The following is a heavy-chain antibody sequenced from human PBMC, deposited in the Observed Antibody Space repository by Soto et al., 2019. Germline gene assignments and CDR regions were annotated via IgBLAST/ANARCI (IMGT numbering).Heavy chain of an antibody. D-gene: IGHD2-8*01. V-gene: IGHV1-69*13. Sequence: SVKVSCKASGYTFTGYYIHWLRQAPGQGLEWMGGINPITDAANYAQKFQGRVTITADESTSTAYMELSSLRSEDTAVYYCNGGYCTNGVCSGMDVWGQGTTVTVSS. CDR1: GYTFTGYY. CDR2: INPITDAA. CDR3: NGGYCTNGVCSGMDV. J-gene: IGHJ6*02.